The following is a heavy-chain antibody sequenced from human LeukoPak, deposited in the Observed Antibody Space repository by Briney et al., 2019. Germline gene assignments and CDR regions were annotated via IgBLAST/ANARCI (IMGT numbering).Heavy chain of an antibody. CDR2: VAGSGNFA. Sequence: GGSLRLFCAASGFAFGGYAMSWVRQAPGKGLEWVASVAGSGNFAYYAESVKGRFTISRDNSQSTVFLQGSGLRAEDTALYFCAKPHYPDQGGYYSGSYYFDYWGQGALVTVSS. CDR3: AKPHYPDQGGYYSGSYYFDY. V-gene: IGHV3-23*01. CDR1: GFAFGGYA. D-gene: IGHD3-22*01. J-gene: IGHJ4*02.